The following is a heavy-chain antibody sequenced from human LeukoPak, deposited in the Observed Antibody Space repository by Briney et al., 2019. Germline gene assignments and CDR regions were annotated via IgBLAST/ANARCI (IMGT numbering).Heavy chain of an antibody. V-gene: IGHV4-59*08. J-gene: IGHJ5*02. CDR2: IYYSGST. CDR1: GGSISSYY. D-gene: IGHD3-9*01. Sequence: PSETPSLTCTVSGGSISSYYWSWIRQPPGKGLEWIGYIYYSGSTNYNPSLKSRVTISVDTSKNQFSLKLSSVTAADTAVYYCARSGTYYDILTGYYSGVWFDPWGQGTLVTVSS. CDR3: ARSGTYYDILTGYYSGVWFDP.